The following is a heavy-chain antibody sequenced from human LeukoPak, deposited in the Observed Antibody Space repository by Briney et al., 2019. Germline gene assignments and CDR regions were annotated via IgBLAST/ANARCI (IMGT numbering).Heavy chain of an antibody. V-gene: IGHV1-69*01. CDR3: ARAGAPTYYDFWSGYYFDY. D-gene: IGHD3-3*01. CDR1: GGTFSSYA. Sequence: SVKVSCKASGGTFSSYAISWVRQAPGQGLEWMGGIIPIFGTANYAQKFQGRVTITADESTSTAYMELSSLRSEDTAVYYCARAGAPTYYDFWSGYYFDYWGQGTLVTVSS. CDR2: IIPIFGTA. J-gene: IGHJ4*02.